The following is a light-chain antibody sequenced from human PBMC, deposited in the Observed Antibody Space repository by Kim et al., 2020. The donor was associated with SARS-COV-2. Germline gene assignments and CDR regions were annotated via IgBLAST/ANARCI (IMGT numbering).Light chain of an antibody. CDR3: NARDGHV. V-gene: IGLV3-19*01. CDR2: GKD. Sequence: SSELTQDPAVSVASGQTVRITCQGDSFRNFYASWYQQKPGQAPVLVIYGKDNRPSGIPDRFSASSSGNTASLTITGAQAEDEADYYCNARDGHVFGTGT. CDR1: SFRNFY. J-gene: IGLJ1*01.